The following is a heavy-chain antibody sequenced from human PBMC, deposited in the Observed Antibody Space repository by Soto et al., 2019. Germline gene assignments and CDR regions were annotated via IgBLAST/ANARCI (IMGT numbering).Heavy chain of an antibody. CDR2: INPANGNT. V-gene: IGHV1-3*01. D-gene: IGHD1-7*01. CDR3: AREGKPLFRELVAWFDP. CDR1: GYPFTSHA. Sequence: QVQLVQSGAEVKKAGASVKISCQASGYPFTSHAIYWVRQAPGQRPEWMGWINPANGNTKYSPKFQGRVTITRDTSASTAYMELRTLTSEATGLYSCAREGKPLFRELVAWFDPWGKGTLLTVSS. J-gene: IGHJ5*02.